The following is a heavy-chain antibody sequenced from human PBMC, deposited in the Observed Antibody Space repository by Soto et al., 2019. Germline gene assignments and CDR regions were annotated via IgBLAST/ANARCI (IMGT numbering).Heavy chain of an antibody. J-gene: IGHJ4*02. CDR1: GFSFSTYG. CDR3: ARDPDHYDSVGFSDF. CDR2: ISGSGGST. D-gene: IGHD3-22*01. Sequence: GGSLRLSCAASGFSFSTYGMGWVRQPPGKGLEWVSGISGSGGSTYYADSVKGRFTISRDNSKNTLYLQMNSLRAEDAVLYYCARDPDHYDSVGFSDFRVQGTLVTVSS. V-gene: IGHV3-23*01.